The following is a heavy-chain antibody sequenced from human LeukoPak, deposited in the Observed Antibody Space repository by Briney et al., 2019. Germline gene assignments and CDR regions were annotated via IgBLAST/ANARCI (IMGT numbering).Heavy chain of an antibody. J-gene: IGHJ5*02. CDR2: IYGDGTT. D-gene: IGHD3-10*01. CDR3: ARDRAGAQSWVALDP. V-gene: IGHV3-66*02. Sequence: PGGSLRLSCVASGFTFSSDWMHWVRQAPGRGLEWVSLIYGDGTTFYTDSVKGRFTISRDNFKNTLYLQMSSLRPEDTALYYCARDRAGAQSWVALDPWGQGTLVTVSS. CDR1: GFTFSSDW.